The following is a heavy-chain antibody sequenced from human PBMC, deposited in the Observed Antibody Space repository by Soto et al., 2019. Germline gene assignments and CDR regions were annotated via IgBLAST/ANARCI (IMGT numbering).Heavy chain of an antibody. Sequence: EVQLVESGGGLVKPGGSLRLSCVASGFTFSSYSMNWVRQAPGKGLEWVSSITSSSNYIYYADSVKGRFTISRDNAKNSLYLQMNSLRAEDTAVYYCARRPDLFDPWGQGTLVTVSS. CDR3: ARRPDLFDP. CDR2: ITSSSNYI. CDR1: GFTFSSYS. J-gene: IGHJ5*02. V-gene: IGHV3-21*01.